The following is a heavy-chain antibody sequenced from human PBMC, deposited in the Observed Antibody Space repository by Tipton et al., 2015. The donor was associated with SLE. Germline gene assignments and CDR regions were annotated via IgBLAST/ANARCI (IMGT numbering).Heavy chain of an antibody. J-gene: IGHJ4*02. CDR3: AREGYSGSLGVY. CDR1: GFTFSSYA. D-gene: IGHD1-26*01. V-gene: IGHV3-23*01. Sequence: SLRLSCAASGFTFSSYAMSWVRQAPGKGLEWVSAISGSGGSTYCADSVKGRFTISRDNAKNSLYLQMNSLRAEDTAVYYCAREGYSGSLGVYWGQGTLVTVSS. CDR2: ISGSGGST.